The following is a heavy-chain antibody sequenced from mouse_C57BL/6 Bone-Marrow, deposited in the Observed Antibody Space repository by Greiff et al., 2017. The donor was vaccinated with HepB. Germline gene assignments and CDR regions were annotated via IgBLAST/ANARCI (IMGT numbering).Heavy chain of an antibody. Sequence: EVMLVESGGGLVQPGGSLKLSCAASGFTFSDYYMYWVRQTPEKRLEWVAYISNGGGSTYYPDTVKGRFTISRDNAKNTLYLQMSSLKSEDTAMYYCARGAMDYWGQGTSVTVSS. J-gene: IGHJ4*01. V-gene: IGHV5-12*01. CDR1: GFTFSDYY. CDR3: ARGAMDY. CDR2: ISNGGGST.